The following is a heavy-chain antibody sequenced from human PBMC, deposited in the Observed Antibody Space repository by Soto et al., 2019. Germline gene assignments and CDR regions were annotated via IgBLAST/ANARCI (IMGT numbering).Heavy chain of an antibody. J-gene: IGHJ5*02. CDR2: IIPIVETP. CDR3: ARLSRLNYYDTSGFFKDNWFDP. Sequence: QVQLVQSGAEVKKPGSSMKVSCKASGGTFNSYDINWVRQAPGQGLEWMGGIIPIVETPKYAQKFQGRVTITADESTNTVYMELSSLRSEDTAMYYCARLSRLNYYDTSGFFKDNWFDPWGQGTLVTVSS. D-gene: IGHD3-22*01. CDR1: GGTFNSYD. V-gene: IGHV1-69*01.